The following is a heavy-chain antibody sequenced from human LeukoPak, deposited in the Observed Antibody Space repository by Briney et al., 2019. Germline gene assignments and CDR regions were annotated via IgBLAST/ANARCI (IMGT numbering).Heavy chain of an antibody. Sequence: GGSLRLSCAASGFTFSSYWMIWVRQAPGKGLEWVANINQDGSEKSYVDSVKGRFTISRDNAKNSLYVQMNSLRAEDTAVYYCARDRGWYGVYSWGQGTLVTVSS. CDR3: ARDRGWYGVYS. V-gene: IGHV3-7*01. D-gene: IGHD6-19*01. CDR2: INQDGSEK. J-gene: IGHJ4*02. CDR1: GFTFSSYW.